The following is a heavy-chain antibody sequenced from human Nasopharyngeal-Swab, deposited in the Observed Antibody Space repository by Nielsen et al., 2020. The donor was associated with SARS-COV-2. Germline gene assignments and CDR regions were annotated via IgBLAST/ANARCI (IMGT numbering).Heavy chain of an antibody. CDR3: ARGKSNSRVVRGYFDY. Sequence: WIRQPPGKGLEWIGSIYYSGSTNYNPSLKSRVTISVDTSKNQFSLKLSSVTAADTAVYYCARGKSNSRVVRGYFDYWGQGTLVTVSS. D-gene: IGHD3-10*01. J-gene: IGHJ4*02. CDR2: IYYSGST. V-gene: IGHV4-39*07.